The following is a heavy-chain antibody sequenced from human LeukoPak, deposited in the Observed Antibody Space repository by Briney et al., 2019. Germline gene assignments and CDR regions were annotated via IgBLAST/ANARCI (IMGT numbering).Heavy chain of an antibody. V-gene: IGHV3-74*01. J-gene: IGHJ4*02. CDR3: AKDLRYDSSGYFDY. CDR1: GFIFGSHW. Sequence: GGSLRLSCAPSGFIFGSHWMHWVRQAPGKGLVWVSRINSDGSSTTYADSVKGRFTISRDNAKNTLYLQMNSLRAEDTAVYYCAKDLRYDSSGYFDYWGQGTRVTVSS. D-gene: IGHD3-22*01. CDR2: INSDGSST.